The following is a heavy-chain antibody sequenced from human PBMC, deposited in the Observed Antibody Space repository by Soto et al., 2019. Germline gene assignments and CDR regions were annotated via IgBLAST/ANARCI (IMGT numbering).Heavy chain of an antibody. V-gene: IGHV1-69*13. CDR1: GGTFSSYA. CDR2: IIPIFGTV. J-gene: IGHJ6*02. D-gene: IGHD2-8*01. Sequence: SVKVSCKASGGTFSSYAISWVRQAPGQGLEWMGGIIPIFGTVNYAQKFQGRVTITADESTSTAYMELSRLRSEDTAVYYCARESTVVLMVYAIRGYYGMDVWGQGTTVTVSS. CDR3: ARESTVVLMVYAIRGYYGMDV.